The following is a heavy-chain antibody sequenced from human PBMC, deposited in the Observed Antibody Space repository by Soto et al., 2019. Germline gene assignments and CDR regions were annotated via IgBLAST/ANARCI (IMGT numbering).Heavy chain of an antibody. CDR2: INPSGGST. J-gene: IGHJ6*03. V-gene: IGHV1-46*01. CDR1: GYTFTSYY. D-gene: IGHD2-15*01. CDR3: AKSLLFVDHAYMDV. Sequence: ASVKVSCKASGYTFTSYYMHWVRQAPGQGHEWMGIINPSGGSTSYAQKFQGRVTMTRDRSTRTAYMELRSLRPEDTAVYYCAKSLLFVDHAYMDVWGKGTTVTVSS.